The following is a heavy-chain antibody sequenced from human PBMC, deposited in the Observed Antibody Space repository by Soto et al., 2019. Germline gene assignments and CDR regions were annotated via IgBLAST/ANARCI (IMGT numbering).Heavy chain of an antibody. CDR2: ISGSGGST. V-gene: IGHV3-23*01. CDR3: AKVAQWYSGSYHDY. D-gene: IGHD1-26*01. Sequence: GGSLRHSCAASGFTFSSYAMSWVRQAPGKGLEWVSAISGSGGSTYYADSVKGRFTISRDNSKNTLYLQMNSLRAEDTAVYYCAKVAQWYSGSYHDYWGQGTLVTVSS. CDR1: GFTFSSYA. J-gene: IGHJ4*02.